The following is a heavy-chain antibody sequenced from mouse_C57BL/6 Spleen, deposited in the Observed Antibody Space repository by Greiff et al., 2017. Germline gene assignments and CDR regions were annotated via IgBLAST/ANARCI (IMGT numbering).Heavy chain of an antibody. D-gene: IGHD2-4*01. CDR2: IDPETGGT. CDR3: TSRGIYDYGAY. Sequence: VQLQQSGAELVRPGASVTLSCKASGYTFTDYEMHWVKQTPVHGLEWIGAIDPETGGTAYNQKFKGKAILTADKSSSTAYMELRSLTSEDSAVYYCTSRGIYDYGAYWGQGTLVTVSA. J-gene: IGHJ3*01. CDR1: GYTFTDYE. V-gene: IGHV1-15*01.